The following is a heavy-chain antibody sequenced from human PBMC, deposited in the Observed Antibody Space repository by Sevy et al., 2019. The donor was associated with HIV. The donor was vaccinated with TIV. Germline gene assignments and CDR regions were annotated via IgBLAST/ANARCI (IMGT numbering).Heavy chain of an antibody. V-gene: IGHV3-21*01. CDR3: ARAGYYCSTTSCYIDY. Sequence: GGSLRLSCAASGFTFSTYTMNWVRQAPGKGLEWVSSISSSSSYIYYANSVKGRFTISRDNAKNSLYLQMNSLRVEDTAVYYCARAGYYCSTTSCYIDYWGQGTLVTVSS. J-gene: IGHJ4*02. CDR1: GFTFSTYT. D-gene: IGHD2-2*02. CDR2: ISSSSSYI.